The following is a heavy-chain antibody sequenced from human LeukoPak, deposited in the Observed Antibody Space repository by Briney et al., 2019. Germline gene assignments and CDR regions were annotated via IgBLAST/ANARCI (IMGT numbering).Heavy chain of an antibody. J-gene: IGHJ4*02. V-gene: IGHV4-38-2*02. CDR3: ARVGWELLGPFDH. D-gene: IGHD1-26*01. CDR2: IYHSGST. CDR1: GYSISSGYY. Sequence: SETLSLTCTVSGYSISSGYYWGWIRQPPGKGLEWIGSIYHSGSTYYNPSLKSRVTISVDRSKNQFSLKLRSVIAADTAVYYCARVGWELLGPFDHWGQGTLVTVSS.